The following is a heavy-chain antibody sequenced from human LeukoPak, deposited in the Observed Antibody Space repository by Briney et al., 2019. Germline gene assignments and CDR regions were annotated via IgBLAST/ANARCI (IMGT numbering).Heavy chain of an antibody. Sequence: GGSLRLSCAASGFTFSETWMHWVRQVPGKGLVWVSRIRNDGSDARYAESVKGRFTISRDNAKNTLYLQMNSLRDEDTAVYYCARDWYHAIDYWGQGTLVTVSS. D-gene: IGHD2-2*01. CDR3: ARDWYHAIDY. CDR2: IRNDGSDA. J-gene: IGHJ4*02. CDR1: GFTFSETW. V-gene: IGHV3-74*01.